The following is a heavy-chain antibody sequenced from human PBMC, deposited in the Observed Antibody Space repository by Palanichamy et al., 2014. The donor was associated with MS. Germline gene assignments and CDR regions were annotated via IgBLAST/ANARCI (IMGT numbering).Heavy chain of an antibody. J-gene: IGHJ1*01. CDR3: ARGTRTNIVVVVAATRREYFQH. Sequence: QVQLQHGAAGLLKPSETLSLTCAVYGGSFSGYYWGLDPPAPRKGLEWIGEINHSGSTNYNPSLKSRVTISVDTSKNQFSLKLSSVTAADTAVYYCARGTRTNIVVVVAATRREYFQHWGQGTLVTVSS. V-gene: IGHV4-34*01. CDR2: INHSGST. D-gene: IGHD2-15*01. CDR1: GGSFSGYY.